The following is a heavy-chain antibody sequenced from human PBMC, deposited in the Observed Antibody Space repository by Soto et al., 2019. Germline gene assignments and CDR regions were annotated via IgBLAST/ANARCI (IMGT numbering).Heavy chain of an antibody. Sequence: SETLSLTCTLSGGCVSTGNYYWGWIRQPPGKGLECIGNILYSGSTGYNPSLNTRLSMSVDRSKNQFTLRLTSVTAADTAVYFCATESGSTYGYFDHWGQGTQVTVSS. J-gene: IGHJ4*02. CDR2: ILYSGST. D-gene: IGHD5-18*01. V-gene: IGHV4-30-4*08. CDR3: ATESGSTYGYFDH. CDR1: GGCVSTGNYY.